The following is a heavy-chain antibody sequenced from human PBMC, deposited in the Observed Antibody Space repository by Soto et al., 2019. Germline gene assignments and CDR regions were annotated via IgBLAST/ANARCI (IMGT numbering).Heavy chain of an antibody. CDR3: XRVITGTTFYYYYGMDV. Sequence: QVQLVQSGAEVKKPGASVKVSCKASGYTFTSYGINWVRQAPGQGLEWMGWISAYNGNTNYAQKLQGRVTMTTDTSTSTAYMELRSLRSDDTAXYYCXRVITGTTFYYYYGMDVWGQGTTVTVSS. V-gene: IGHV1-18*01. CDR1: GYTFTSYG. CDR2: ISAYNGNT. D-gene: IGHD1-7*01. J-gene: IGHJ6*02.